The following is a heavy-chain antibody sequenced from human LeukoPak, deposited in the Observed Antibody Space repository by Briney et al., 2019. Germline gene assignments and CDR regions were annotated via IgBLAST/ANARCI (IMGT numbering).Heavy chain of an antibody. D-gene: IGHD2-21*02. CDR1: GFNFSGST. J-gene: IGHJ3*02. Sequence: PGGSLRLSCAAPGFNFSGSTMNWVRQAPGKGLEWVSFISTNSSYIYYADSVKGRFTISRDNAKNSLYLQMNSLRAEDTAVYYCARDRFRAVVTAPAFDIWGQGTMVTVSS. CDR2: ISTNSSYI. CDR3: ARDRFRAVVTAPAFDI. V-gene: IGHV3-21*01.